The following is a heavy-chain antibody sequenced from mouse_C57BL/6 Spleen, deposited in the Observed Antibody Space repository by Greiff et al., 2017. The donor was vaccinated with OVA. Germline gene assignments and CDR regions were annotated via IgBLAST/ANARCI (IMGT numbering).Heavy chain of an antibody. CDR3: ARKEVIYDGYPRYFDV. CDR1: GYTFTSYG. Sequence: QVQLKESGAELARPGASVKLSCKASGYTFTSYGISWVKQRTGQGLEWIGEIYPRSGNTYYNEKFKGKATLTADQSSSTAYMELRSLTSEDSAVYFCARKEVIYDGYPRYFDVWGTGTTVTVSS. V-gene: IGHV1-81*01. J-gene: IGHJ1*03. D-gene: IGHD2-3*01. CDR2: IYPRSGNT.